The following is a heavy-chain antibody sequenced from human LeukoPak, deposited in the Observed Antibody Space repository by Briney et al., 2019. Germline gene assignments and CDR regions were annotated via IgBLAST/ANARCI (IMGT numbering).Heavy chain of an antibody. CDR2: INHSGST. J-gene: IGHJ4*02. CDR3: RSYDILTGYYLDY. Sequence: SETLSLTCAVYGGSFSGYYWSWIRQPPGKGLEWIGEINHSGSTNYNPSLKSRVTISVDTSKNQFSLKLSSVTAADTAVYYCRSYDILTGYYLDYWGQGTLVTVSS. CDR1: GGSFSGYY. V-gene: IGHV4-34*01. D-gene: IGHD3-9*01.